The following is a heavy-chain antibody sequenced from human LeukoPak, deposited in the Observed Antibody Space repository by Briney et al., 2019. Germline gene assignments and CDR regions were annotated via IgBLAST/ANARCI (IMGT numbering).Heavy chain of an antibody. Sequence: GGSLRRSCAASGFAFSSYEMNWVRQAPGKGLEWVSYISSSGSTIYSADSVKGRFTISRDNAKNSLYLQMNSLRAEDTAVYYCARDGSGWYDYWGQGILVTVSS. CDR3: ARDGSGWYDY. CDR2: ISSSGSTI. J-gene: IGHJ4*02. CDR1: GFAFSSYE. V-gene: IGHV3-48*03. D-gene: IGHD6-19*01.